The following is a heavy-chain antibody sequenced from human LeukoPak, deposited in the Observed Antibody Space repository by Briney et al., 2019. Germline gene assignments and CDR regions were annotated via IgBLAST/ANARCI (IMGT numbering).Heavy chain of an antibody. V-gene: IGHV4-59*12. D-gene: IGHD2-2*01. J-gene: IGHJ5*02. CDR1: GGSISSYY. CDR2: IYYSGST. CDR3: ARDYCTSTTCPNWFDP. Sequence: SETLSLTCTVSGGSISSYYWSWIRQPPGKGLEWIGYIYYSGSTNYNPSLKSRVTISVDTSKNQFSLKLSSVTAADTAVYYCARDYCTSTTCPNWFDPWGQGTLVTVSS.